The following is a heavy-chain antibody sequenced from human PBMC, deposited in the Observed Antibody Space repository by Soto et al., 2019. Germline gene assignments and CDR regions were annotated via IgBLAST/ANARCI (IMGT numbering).Heavy chain of an antibody. V-gene: IGHV4-31*03. CDR3: ATEVVVAATRYFDL. Sequence: QVQLQESGPGLVKPSQTLSLTCTVSGGSISSGGYYWSWIRQHPGKGLEWIGYIYYSGSTYYNPSLKSRVTISVDTSKIQFSLKLSSVTAADTAVYYCATEVVVAATRYFDLWGRGTLVTVSS. D-gene: IGHD2-15*01. CDR1: GGSISSGGYY. J-gene: IGHJ2*01. CDR2: IYYSGST.